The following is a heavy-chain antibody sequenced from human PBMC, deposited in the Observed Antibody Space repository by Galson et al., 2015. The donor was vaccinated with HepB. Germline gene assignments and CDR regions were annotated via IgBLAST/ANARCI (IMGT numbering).Heavy chain of an antibody. CDR1: GYTFTKYA. CDR3: AREDIPMAESGMDV. J-gene: IGHJ6*02. Sequence: SVKVSCKASGYTFTKYAVHWVRQAPGQRLEWMGWINAGNGNTKYSQIFQARLTITRDTSARTAYMELRSLNSEDTAVYYCAREDIPMAESGMDVWGQGTTVTVSS. CDR2: INAGNGNT. V-gene: IGHV1-3*01. D-gene: IGHD5-18*01.